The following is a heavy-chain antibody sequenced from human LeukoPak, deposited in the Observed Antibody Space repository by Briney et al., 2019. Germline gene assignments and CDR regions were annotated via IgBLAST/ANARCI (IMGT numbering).Heavy chain of an antibody. CDR1: GFTFSSYG. J-gene: IGHJ6*03. Sequence: GGSLRLFCAASGFTFSSYGMSWVRQAPGKGLEWVSAISGSGGSTYYADSVKGRFTISRDNSKNTLYLQMNSLRAEDTAVYYCAKVGFGELLSYYYYYYMDVWGKGTTVAISS. V-gene: IGHV3-23*01. CDR2: ISGSGGST. CDR3: AKVGFGELLSYYYYYYMDV. D-gene: IGHD3-10*01.